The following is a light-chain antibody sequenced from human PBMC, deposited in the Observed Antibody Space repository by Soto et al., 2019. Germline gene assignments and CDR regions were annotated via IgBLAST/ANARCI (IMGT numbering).Light chain of an antibody. CDR1: QSISTY. CDR2: RAS. J-gene: IGKJ1*01. V-gene: IGKV1-39*01. CDR3: QQSYSSPPWR. Sequence: DIQMTQSPSSLYASVGDRVTISCRASQSISTYLNWYRQKPGTAPRLLIYRASSVKSGVPPRFSGSGSGRDFTLTISRLRPDDIATHFSQQSYSSPPWRYGQGTKVDIK.